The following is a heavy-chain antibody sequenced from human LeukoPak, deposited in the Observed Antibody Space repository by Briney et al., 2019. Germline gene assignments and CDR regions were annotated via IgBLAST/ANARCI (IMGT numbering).Heavy chain of an antibody. J-gene: IGHJ6*02. CDR1: GGSISSYY. CDR3: AGRDCSSTSCYTSPQYYYGMDV. V-gene: IGHV4-4*07. Sequence: SETLSLTCTVSGGSISSYYWSWIRQPAGKGLEWIGRIYTSGSTNYNPSLKSRVTMSVDTSKNQFSLKLSSVTAADTAVYYCAGRDCSSTSCYTSPQYYYGMDVWGQGTTVTVSS. D-gene: IGHD2-2*02. CDR2: IYTSGST.